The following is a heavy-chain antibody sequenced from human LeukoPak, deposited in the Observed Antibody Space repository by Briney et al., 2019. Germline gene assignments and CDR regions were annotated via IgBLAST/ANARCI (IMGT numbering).Heavy chain of an antibody. J-gene: IGHJ5*02. CDR1: VGTFSSYA. Sequence: SVKVSCKASVGTFSSYAISWVRQAPGQRLEWMGGIIPIFGTANYAQKFQGRVTITTDESTSTAYMELSSLRSEDTAVYYCTRVPGGNWNDESLKTRNWFDPWGQGTLVTVSS. CDR3: TRVPGGNWNDESLKTRNWFDP. D-gene: IGHD1-20*01. CDR2: IIPIFGTA. V-gene: IGHV1-69*05.